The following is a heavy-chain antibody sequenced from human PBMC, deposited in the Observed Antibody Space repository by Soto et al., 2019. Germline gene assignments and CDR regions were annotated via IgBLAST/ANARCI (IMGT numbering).Heavy chain of an antibody. Sequence: VQLVQSGAEVKKPGASVKVSCKASGYTFTSYDINWVRQATGQGLEWMGWMNPNSGNTGYAQKLQGKVTMTRNTSISTAYMELSSLRSEDTAVYYCARGINYYDSGDDAFDIWGQGTMVTVSS. J-gene: IGHJ3*02. CDR3: ARGINYYDSGDDAFDI. D-gene: IGHD3-10*01. V-gene: IGHV1-8*01. CDR1: GYTFTSYD. CDR2: MNPNSGNT.